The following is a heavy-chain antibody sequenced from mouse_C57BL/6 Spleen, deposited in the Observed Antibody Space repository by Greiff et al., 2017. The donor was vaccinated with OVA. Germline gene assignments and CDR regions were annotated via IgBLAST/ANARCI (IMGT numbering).Heavy chain of an antibody. Sequence: EVKVVESGPELVKPGASVKIPCKASGYTFTDYNMDWVKQSHGKSLEWIGDINPNNGGTIYNQKFKGKATLTVDKSSSTAYMELRSLTSEDTAVYYCARSLVGSSYVGYFDVWGTGTTVTVSS. CDR3: ARSLVGSSYVGYFDV. CDR2: INPNNGGT. D-gene: IGHD1-1*01. CDR1: GYTFTDYN. V-gene: IGHV1-18*01. J-gene: IGHJ1*03.